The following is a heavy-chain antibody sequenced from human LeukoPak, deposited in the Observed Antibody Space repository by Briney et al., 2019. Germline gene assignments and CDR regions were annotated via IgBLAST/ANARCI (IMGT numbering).Heavy chain of an antibody. J-gene: IGHJ4*02. D-gene: IGHD3-3*01. CDR2: IYYSGST. CDR3: ARVGGYDFGRFDY. V-gene: IGHV4-61*01. CDR1: GGSISSSSYY. Sequence: PSETLSLTCTVSGGSISSSSYYWSWIRQPPGKGLEWIGYIYYSGSTNYNPSLKSRVTISVDTSKNQFSLKLSSVTAADTAVYYCARVGGYDFGRFDYWGQGTLVTVSS.